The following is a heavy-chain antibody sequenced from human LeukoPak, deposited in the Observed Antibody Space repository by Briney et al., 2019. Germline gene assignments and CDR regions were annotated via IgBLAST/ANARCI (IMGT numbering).Heavy chain of an antibody. V-gene: IGHV3-33*01. CDR1: GFTFSSYG. CDR3: ARARYDSPLYGMDV. D-gene: IGHD3-22*01. Sequence: PGRSLRLSCAASGFTFSSYGMHWVRQAPGKGLEWVAVIWYDGSNKYYADSVKGRFTISRGNSKNTLYLQMNSLRAEDTAVYYCARARYDSPLYGMDVWGQGTTVTVSS. CDR2: IWYDGSNK. J-gene: IGHJ6*02.